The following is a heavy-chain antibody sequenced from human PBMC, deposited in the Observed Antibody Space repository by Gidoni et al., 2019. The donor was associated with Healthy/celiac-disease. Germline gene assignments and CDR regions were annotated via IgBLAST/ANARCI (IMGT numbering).Heavy chain of an antibody. CDR1: GFPFRSYA. CDR2: ISGSGGRT. J-gene: IGHJ6*03. V-gene: IGHV3-23*01. D-gene: IGHD1-20*01. Sequence: EVQLLESWGGLVQPGESLRLSCAASGFPFRSYAMSWVRQAPGKGLEWVAAISGSGGRTYYADSVKGRFTISRDNSKNTLYLQMNSLRAEDTAVYYCARHNGLYYYYYYMDVWGKGTTVTVSS. CDR3: ARHNGLYYYYYYMDV.